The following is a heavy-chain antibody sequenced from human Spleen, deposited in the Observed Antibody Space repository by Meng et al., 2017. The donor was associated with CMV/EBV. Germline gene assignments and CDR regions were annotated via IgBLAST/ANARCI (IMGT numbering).Heavy chain of an antibody. CDR2: INSDGNII. D-gene: IGHD5-24*01. J-gene: IGHJ4*02. CDR1: GFTFTTYW. V-gene: IGHV3-74*01. Sequence: LGLSCAASGFTFTTYWMHWVRQAPGKGLVWVSRINSDGNIISYADSVKGRFTISRDNARTTLYLQVNNLRAEDTAVYYCVTGMGTHWGQGTLVTVSS. CDR3: VTGMGTH.